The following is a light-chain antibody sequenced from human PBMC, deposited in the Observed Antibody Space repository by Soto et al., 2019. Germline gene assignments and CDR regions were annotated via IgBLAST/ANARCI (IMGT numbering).Light chain of an antibody. CDR3: QQYGGSPRT. J-gene: IGKJ1*01. CDR1: QSVSSNY. CDR2: GAS. Sequence: EIVLTQFPGSLSLSPGERATLSCRASQSVSSNYLAWYQQKPGQAPRLLIYGASSRATGIPDRFSGSGSGTDFTLTISRLEPEDFAVYYCQQYGGSPRTFGQGTKVEIK. V-gene: IGKV3-20*01.